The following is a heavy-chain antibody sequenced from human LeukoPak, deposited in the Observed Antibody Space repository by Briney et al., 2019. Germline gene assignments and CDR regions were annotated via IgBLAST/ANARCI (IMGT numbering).Heavy chain of an antibody. V-gene: IGHV4-4*07. CDR2: IYTSGST. CDR3: ARDTPNYYDSSGYYYSYNWFDP. D-gene: IGHD3-22*01. CDR1: GGSISSYY. J-gene: IGHJ5*02. Sequence: PSETLSLTCSVSGGSISSYYWSWIRQPAGKGLEWIGRIYTSGSTNYNPPLKSRVTMSVDTSKNQFSLKLSSVTAADTAVYYCARDTPNYYDSSGYYYSYNWFDPWGQGTLVTVSS.